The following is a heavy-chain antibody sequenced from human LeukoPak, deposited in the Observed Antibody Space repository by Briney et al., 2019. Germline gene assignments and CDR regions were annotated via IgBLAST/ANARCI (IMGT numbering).Heavy chain of an antibody. V-gene: IGHV1-2*02. CDR2: INPNGVVT. CDR1: GYTFIAHY. J-gene: IGHJ4*02. D-gene: IGHD5-18*01. Sequence: GASVKVSCEASGYTFIAHYIQWVRQAPGQGLEWIGWINPNGVVTKYAQKFQCRVTMTSDSSIRTVYMELSRLRYDDTAVYYCARDMEFRGHTYGSLDFWGQGSLVTVSS. CDR3: ARDMEFRGHTYGSLDF.